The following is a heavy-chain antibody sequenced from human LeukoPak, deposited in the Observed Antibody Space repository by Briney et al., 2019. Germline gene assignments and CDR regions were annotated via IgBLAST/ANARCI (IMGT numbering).Heavy chain of an antibody. CDR3: VRVDTAMVYSYWYFDL. J-gene: IGHJ2*01. V-gene: IGHV3-66*01. CDR1: GFTVSSNY. D-gene: IGHD5-18*01. Sequence: GSLRLSCAASGFTVSSNYMSWVRQAPGKGLEWVSVIYSGGSTYYADSVKGRFTISRDNSKNTLYLQMNSLRAEDTAVYYCVRVDTAMVYSYWYFDLWGRGTLVTVSS. CDR2: IYSGGST.